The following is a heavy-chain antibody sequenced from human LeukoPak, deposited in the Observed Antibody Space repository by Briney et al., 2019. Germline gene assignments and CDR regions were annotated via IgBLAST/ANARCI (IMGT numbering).Heavy chain of an antibody. J-gene: IGHJ4*02. V-gene: IGHV3-23*01. CDR1: GFTFNNYA. Sequence: GGSLRLSCAASGFTFNNYAMNWVRQAPGKGLEWVSSISGGGETTYYADSAKGRFTISRDNSQNTLYLQMNRLRAEDTAVYYCSRDYADYVGYFFFDYWGQGTLVTVSS. CDR2: ISGGGETT. CDR3: SRDYADYVGYFFFDY. D-gene: IGHD4-17*01.